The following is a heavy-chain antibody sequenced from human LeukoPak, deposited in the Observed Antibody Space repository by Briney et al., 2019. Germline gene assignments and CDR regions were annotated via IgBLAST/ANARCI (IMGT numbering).Heavy chain of an antibody. CDR1: GGSFSGYY. CDR3: ARVVGATLDY. CDR2: INHSAST. J-gene: IGHJ4*02. V-gene: IGHV4-34*01. D-gene: IGHD1-26*01. Sequence: SETLSLTCAVYGGSFSGYYWSWIRQPPGKGLEWIGEINHSASTNYNPSLKSRVTISVDTSKNQFSLKLSSVTAADTAVYYCARVVGATLDYWGQGTLVTVSS.